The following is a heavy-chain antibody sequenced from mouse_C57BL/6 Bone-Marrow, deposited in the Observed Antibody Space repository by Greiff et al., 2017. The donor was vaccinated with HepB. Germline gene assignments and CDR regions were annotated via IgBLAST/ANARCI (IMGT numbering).Heavy chain of an antibody. CDR1: GYTFTDYN. CDR3: AMYYDGYSSFAY. Sequence: EVQLQQSGPELVKPGASVKIPCKASGYTFTDYNMDWVKQSHGKSLEWIGDINPNNGGTIYNQKFKGKATLTVDKSSSKAYMELRSLTYEDTAVYYCAMYYDGYSSFAYWGQGTLVTVSA. J-gene: IGHJ3*01. V-gene: IGHV1-18*01. CDR2: INPNNGGT. D-gene: IGHD2-3*01.